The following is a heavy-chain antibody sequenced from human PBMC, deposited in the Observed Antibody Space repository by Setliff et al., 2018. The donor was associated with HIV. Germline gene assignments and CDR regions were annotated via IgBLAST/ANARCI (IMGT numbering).Heavy chain of an antibody. V-gene: IGHV3-48*03. D-gene: IGHD2-2*02. CDR3: ARTRAMTSKSHTLFHALDV. CDR1: GFIFKNFD. J-gene: IGHJ6*02. CDR2: ISISSFTI. Sequence: PGGSLRLSCAASGFIFKNFDMYWVRQAPGKGLEWVAFISISSFTIHYGDSVKGRFTVSRDNTRNSLSLQLNSLKTEDTATYYCARTRAMTSKSHTLFHALDVWGRGTTVTVSS.